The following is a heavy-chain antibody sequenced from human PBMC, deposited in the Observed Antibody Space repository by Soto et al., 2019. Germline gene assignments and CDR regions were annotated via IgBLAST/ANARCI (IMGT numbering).Heavy chain of an antibody. CDR3: ARVGIAAAGTEWFDP. J-gene: IGHJ5*02. V-gene: IGHV1-69*13. Sequence: SVKVSCKASGGTFSSYAISWVRQAPGQGLEWMGGIIPIFGTANYAQKFQGRVTITADESTSTAYMELSSLRSEDTAVYYCARVGIAAAGTEWFDPWGQGTLVTVSS. D-gene: IGHD6-13*01. CDR1: GGTFSSYA. CDR2: IIPIFGTA.